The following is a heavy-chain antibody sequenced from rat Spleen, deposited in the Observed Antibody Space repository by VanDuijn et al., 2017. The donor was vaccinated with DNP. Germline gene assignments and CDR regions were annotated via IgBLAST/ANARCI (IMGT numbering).Heavy chain of an antibody. D-gene: IGHD4-3*01. V-gene: IGHV5S10*01. J-gene: IGHJ3*01. CDR2: ILHDGSRT. Sequence: EVQLVESGGGLVQPGNSLKLSCAASGFTFSDYAMAWVRQSPKKGLDWVATILHDGSRTYFRDSVKGRFTISRDNAKSTLYLQMNSLRSEDTATYYCTTRNSGSGWFAYWGQGTLVTVSS. CDR1: GFTFSDYA. CDR3: TTRNSGSGWFAY.